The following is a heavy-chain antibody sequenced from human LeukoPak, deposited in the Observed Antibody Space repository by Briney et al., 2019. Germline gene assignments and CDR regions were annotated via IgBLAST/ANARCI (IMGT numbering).Heavy chain of an antibody. CDR3: ARVGALVPYYYGMDV. Sequence: GASVKVSCKASGGTFSSYAISWVRQAPGQGLEWMGGIIPIFGTANYAQKFQGRVTITADESTSTAYMELSSLRSKDMAVYYCARVGALVPYYYGMDVWGQGTTVTVSS. J-gene: IGHJ6*02. V-gene: IGHV1-69*13. CDR2: IIPIFGTA. CDR1: GGTFSSYA. D-gene: IGHD2-15*01.